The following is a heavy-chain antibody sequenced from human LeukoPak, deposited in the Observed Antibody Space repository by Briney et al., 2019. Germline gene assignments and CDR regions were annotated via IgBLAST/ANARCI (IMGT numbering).Heavy chain of an antibody. J-gene: IGHJ4*02. D-gene: IGHD3-10*01. CDR2: ISYDGSNK. CDR1: GFTFSSYA. V-gene: IGHV3-30-3*01. Sequence: GGSLRLSCAASGFTFSSYAMHWVRQAPGKGLEGVAVISYDGSNKYYTDSVKGRFTISRDNSKNTLYLQMNSLRIEDTAIYYCARDYGSGLGHFDYWGQGTLVTVSS. CDR3: ARDYGSGLGHFDY.